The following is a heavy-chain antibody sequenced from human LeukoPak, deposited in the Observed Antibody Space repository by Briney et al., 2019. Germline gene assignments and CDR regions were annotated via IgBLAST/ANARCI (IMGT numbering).Heavy chain of an antibody. CDR2: ISAFNGNT. CDR1: GYTFSSYG. J-gene: IGHJ4*02. D-gene: IGHD6-19*01. CDR3: ARRYSSGWGQSYFDY. V-gene: IGHV1-18*04. Sequence: GASVKVSCKASGYTFSSYGISWVRQAPGQGLEWMGWISAFNGNTNYAQKLQGRVTMTTDTSTSTAYMELRSLRSDDTAVYYCARRYSSGWGQSYFDYWGQGTLVTVSS.